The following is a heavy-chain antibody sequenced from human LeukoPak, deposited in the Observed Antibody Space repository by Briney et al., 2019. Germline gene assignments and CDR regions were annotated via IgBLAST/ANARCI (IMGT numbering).Heavy chain of an antibody. CDR1: GGSISSSSYY. J-gene: IGHJ4*02. D-gene: IGHD3-16*01. V-gene: IGHV4-39*01. CDR3: ASWYLGYFDY. CDR2: IYYSGST. Sequence: SETLSLTCTVSGGSISSSSYYWGWIRQPPGKGLEWIGSIYYSGSTYYNPSPKSRVTISVDTSKNQFSLKLSSVTAADTAVYYCASWYLGYFDYWGQGTLATVSS.